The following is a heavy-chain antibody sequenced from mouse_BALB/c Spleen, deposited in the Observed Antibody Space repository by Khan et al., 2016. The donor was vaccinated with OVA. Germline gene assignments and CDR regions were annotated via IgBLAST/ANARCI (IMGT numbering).Heavy chain of an antibody. CDR1: GYTFTSYT. J-gene: IGHJ3*01. D-gene: IGHD2-14*01. Sequence: VQLQQSGAELARPGASVKMSCKASGYTFTSYTIHWIKLRPGQGLVWIGFINPSTGYTNYNQKFKDKATLTADTSSTTAYMQLSSLTSDDSAVYNCVRDGAYHRNDGWFAYWGQGTLVTVSA. V-gene: IGHV1-4*01. CDR2: INPSTGYT. CDR3: VRDGAYHRNDGWFAY.